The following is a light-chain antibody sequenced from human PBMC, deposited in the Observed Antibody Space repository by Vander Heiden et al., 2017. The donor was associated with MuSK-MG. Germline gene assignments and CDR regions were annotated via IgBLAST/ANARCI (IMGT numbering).Light chain of an antibody. J-gene: IGKJ2*01. CDR1: QSVGSK. CDR3: HQYNSWPGT. V-gene: IGKV3-15*01. CDR2: AGS. Sequence: EIVMTPSPTTLSVSAGESATLSCRASQSVGSKLAWYQQKPGQSPRLVIYAGSTRATGIPVRFSGSGSGTEFTLTISRLQSEDLAVYSCHQYNSWPGTFGQGTKLEIK.